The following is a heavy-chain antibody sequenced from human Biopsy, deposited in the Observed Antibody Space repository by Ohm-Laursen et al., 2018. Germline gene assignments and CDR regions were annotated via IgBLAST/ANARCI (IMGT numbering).Heavy chain of an antibody. CDR1: GGTFSNYG. J-gene: IGHJ4*02. CDR3: ATKLRGYFRL. D-gene: IGHD1-26*01. V-gene: IGHV1-69*06. Sequence: ASVKVSCKAPGGTFSNYGVNWVRQAPGQGLEWLGGNIPILGTGNYAQKFQDRVTVAADTSTSTATMELRSLRSDDTAVYYCATKLRGYFRLWGQGTLVIVSS. CDR2: NIPILGTG.